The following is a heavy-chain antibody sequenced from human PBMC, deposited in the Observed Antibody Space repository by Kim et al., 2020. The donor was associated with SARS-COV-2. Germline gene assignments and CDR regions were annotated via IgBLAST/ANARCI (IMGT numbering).Heavy chain of an antibody. CDR2: ISSSGAGT. CDR3: AKLDYDCWSAYRHYIYFYMDV. D-gene: IGHD3-3*01. CDR1: GFTFSSYA. Sequence: GGSLRLSCAASGFTFSSYAMSWVRQAPGKGLEWVSTISSSGAGTNYADSVKGRFTISRDNSKNTLYLQMNSLRAEDTAVYYCAKLDYDCWSAYRHYIYFYMDVWGKGTTVTVSS. J-gene: IGHJ6*03. V-gene: IGHV3-23*01.